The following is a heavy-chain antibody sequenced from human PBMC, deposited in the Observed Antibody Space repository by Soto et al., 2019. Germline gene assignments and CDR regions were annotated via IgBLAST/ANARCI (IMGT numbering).Heavy chain of an antibody. CDR3: ARDRKNMYYDTQSPDI. CDR2: IGAYNGYT. D-gene: IGHD3-22*01. J-gene: IGHJ3*02. CDR1: GYTFTSYG. V-gene: IGHV1-18*01. Sequence: ASVKVSCKASGYTFTSYGISWVRQAPGQGLEWMGWIGAYNGYTNYAQKLQGRVTMTTDTSTSTAYMELRSLRSDDTAVYYCARDRKNMYYDTQSPDIWGQGTMVTVS.